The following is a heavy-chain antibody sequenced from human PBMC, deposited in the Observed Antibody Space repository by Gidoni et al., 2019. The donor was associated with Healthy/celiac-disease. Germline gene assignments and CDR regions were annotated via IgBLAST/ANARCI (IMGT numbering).Heavy chain of an antibody. CDR3: ARSYYYGSGSNHGYYFDY. J-gene: IGHJ4*02. CDR1: GGTFTSYA. CDR2: SIPIFGTA. Sequence: QVQLVQSRAEVKKPGSSVKVSCSASGGTFTSYAISWVRQAPGQRLEWMGGSIPIFGTANYAQKFQGRVTITADESTSTAYMELSSLRSEDTAVYYCARSYYYGSGSNHGYYFDYWGQGTLVTVSS. V-gene: IGHV1-69*01. D-gene: IGHD3-10*01.